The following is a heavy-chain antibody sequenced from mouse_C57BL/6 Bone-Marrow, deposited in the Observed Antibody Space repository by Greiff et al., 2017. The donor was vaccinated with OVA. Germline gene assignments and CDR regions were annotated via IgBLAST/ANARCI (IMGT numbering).Heavy chain of an antibody. Sequence: QVQLQQPGAELVKPGASVKLSCKASGYTFTSYWMQWVKQRPGQGLEWIGEIDPSDSYTNYNQKFKGKATLTVDTSSSTAYMQLSSLTSEDSAVYYCARKGPGGDWGQGTTLTVSS. CDR2: IDPSDSYT. CDR3: ARKGPGGD. J-gene: IGHJ2*01. CDR1: GYTFTSYW. V-gene: IGHV1-50*01. D-gene: IGHD3-3*01.